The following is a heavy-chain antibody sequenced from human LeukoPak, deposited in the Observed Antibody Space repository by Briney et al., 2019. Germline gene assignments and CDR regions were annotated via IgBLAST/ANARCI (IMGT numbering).Heavy chain of an antibody. J-gene: IGHJ4*01. V-gene: IGHV3-23*01. D-gene: IGHD2-21*02. CDR2: FGTDGNT. CDR1: GFTFSGYA. CDR3: ARDRRAYCGGDCYLGFDY. Sequence: GGSLRLSCEASGFTFSGYAVSWVRQAPGKGLEWVSGFGTDGNTHYAESVRGRFDISRDNAKKSLYLQMTSLTAEDTAVYYCARDRRAYCGGDCYLGFDYWGRGTLVTVSS.